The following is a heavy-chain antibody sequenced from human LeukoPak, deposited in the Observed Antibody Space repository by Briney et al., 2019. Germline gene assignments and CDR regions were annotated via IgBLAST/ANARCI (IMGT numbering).Heavy chain of an antibody. Sequence: ASVKVSCKASGYTFTGYYMHWVRQAPGQGLEWMGWINPNSGGTNYAQKFQGRVTMTRDTSISTAYMELSRLRSDDTAVYYCARAGLMVRGVIGTYYFDYWGQGTLVTVSS. V-gene: IGHV1-2*02. CDR1: GYTFTGYY. CDR2: INPNSGGT. CDR3: ARAGLMVRGVIGTYYFDY. J-gene: IGHJ4*02. D-gene: IGHD3-10*01.